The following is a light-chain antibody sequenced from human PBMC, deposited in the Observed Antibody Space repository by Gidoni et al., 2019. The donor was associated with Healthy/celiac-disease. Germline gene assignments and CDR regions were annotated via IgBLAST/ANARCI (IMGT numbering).Light chain of an antibody. V-gene: IGLV3-25*03. J-gene: IGLJ2*01. Sequence: SYELTQPPSVSVSPGQTARITCSGDALPKQYAYWYQQKPGQAPVLVLYKDSERPSGIPERFSGSSSGTTVTLTISGVQAEDEADYYCQSADSSGIPFGGGTKLTVL. CDR1: ALPKQY. CDR2: KDS. CDR3: QSADSSGIP.